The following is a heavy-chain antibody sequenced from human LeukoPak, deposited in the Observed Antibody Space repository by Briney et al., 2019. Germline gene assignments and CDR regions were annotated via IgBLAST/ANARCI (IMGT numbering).Heavy chain of an antibody. CDR2: TYYRSKWYN. V-gene: IGHV6-1*01. CDR1: GDSVSSNSAA. D-gene: IGHD3-16*01. Sequence: PPQTLSLTCAISGDSVSSNSAAWNWIRQSPSRGLEWLGRTYYRSKWYNDYAVSVKSRITINPDTSKNQFSLQLNSVTPEDTAVYYCARDTVLGYDYVWGSYNYYYYMDVWGKGTTVTVSS. J-gene: IGHJ6*03. CDR3: ARDTVLGYDYVWGSYNYYYYMDV.